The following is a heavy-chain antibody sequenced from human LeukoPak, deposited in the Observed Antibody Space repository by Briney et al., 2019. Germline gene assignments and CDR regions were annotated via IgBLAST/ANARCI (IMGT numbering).Heavy chain of an antibody. V-gene: IGHV5-51*01. J-gene: IGHJ4*02. CDR1: GYSFTNYW. CDR2: IYPGDSDT. CDR3: VRRDSGYYYVYDY. D-gene: IGHD3-22*01. Sequence: GESLKISFKGSGYSFTNYWIGWVRQMPGKGLEWMGIIYPGDSDTRYSPSFQGQVTISADKFISTAYLQWSSLKASDTAMYYCVRRDSGYYYVYDYWGQGTLVTVSS.